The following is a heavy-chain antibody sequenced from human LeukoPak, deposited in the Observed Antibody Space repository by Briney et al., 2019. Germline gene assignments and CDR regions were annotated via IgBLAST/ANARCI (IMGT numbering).Heavy chain of an antibody. CDR3: AKDDILDY. Sequence: PGGSLSLSCAACVFTFSGYAMSWVRQAPGKGLEWVSAISGSGGSTYYADSVKGRFTISRDNSKTTLYLQMNSLRAEDTAVYYCAKDDILDYWGQGTLVAVS. D-gene: IGHD3-9*01. V-gene: IGHV3-23*01. J-gene: IGHJ4*02. CDR1: VFTFSGYA. CDR2: ISGSGGST.